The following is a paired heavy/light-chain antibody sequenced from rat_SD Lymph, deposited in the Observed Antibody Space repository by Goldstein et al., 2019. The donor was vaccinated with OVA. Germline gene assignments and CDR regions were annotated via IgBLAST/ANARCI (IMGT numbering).Light chain of an antibody. Sequence: DIQMTQSPASLSASLGETISIECLASEGISSFLAWYQQKPGKSPQLLIYGANNLQTGVPSRFSGSGSGTQYSLKISSMQPEDEGDYFCQQSSKFPYTFGPGTKLELK. V-gene: IGKV12S38*01. J-gene: IGKJ2-3*01. CDR3: QQSSKFPYT. CDR2: GAN. CDR1: EGISSF.
Heavy chain of an antibody. CDR3: ARPYYGLFGGYFDY. CDR1: GFTFSDYY. Sequence: EVQLVEFGGGLVQPGMSLKLSCAVSGFTFSDYYMAWVRQAPKKGLEWVASISYEGSNTFYGDSVKGRFTISRDNAKSTLHLQMNGLRSEDSATYYCARPYYGLFGGYFDYWGQGVMVTVSS. CDR2: ISYEGSNT. J-gene: IGHJ2*01. V-gene: IGHV5-22*01. D-gene: IGHD1-6*01.